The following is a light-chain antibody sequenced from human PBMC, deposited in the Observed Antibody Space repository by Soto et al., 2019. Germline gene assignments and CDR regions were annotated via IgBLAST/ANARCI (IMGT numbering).Light chain of an antibody. J-gene: IGLJ2*01. CDR3: SSYTSSSTYVV. CDR1: SSDVGGYNY. Sequence: QSVLTQPASVSGSPGQSITISCTGTSSDVGGYNYVSWYQQHPGKAPKLMIYEVSNRPSGVSNRFSGSKSGNTASLTISRLQAEDEADYYCSSYTSSSTYVVFGGGTKLTVL. CDR2: EVS. V-gene: IGLV2-14*01.